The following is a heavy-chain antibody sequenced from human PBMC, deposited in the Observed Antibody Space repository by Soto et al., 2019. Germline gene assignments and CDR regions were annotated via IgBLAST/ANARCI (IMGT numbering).Heavy chain of an antibody. D-gene: IGHD1-26*01. V-gene: IGHV3-48*01. Sequence: GGSLRLSCAASGFSFSDYSMSWVRQSPGKGLEWISNIRKSGDAMYYADPVKDRFTISRDNAKNSLYLQMSSLRAEDTAVYFCAKDVSWAFDYWGQGSL. J-gene: IGHJ4*02. CDR1: GFSFSDYS. CDR2: IRKSGDAM. CDR3: AKDVSWAFDY.